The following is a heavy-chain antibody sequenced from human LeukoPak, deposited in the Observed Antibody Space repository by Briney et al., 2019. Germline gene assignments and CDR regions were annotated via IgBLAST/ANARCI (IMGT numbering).Heavy chain of an antibody. D-gene: IGHD6-19*01. Sequence: GGSLRLSCAASGFTFSSYAMSWVRQAPGKGLEWVSAISGSGGSTYYADSVKGRFTISRDNAKNSLYLQMNSLRAEDTALYYCARDRSIAVAGDYYYYYYMDVWGKGTTVTVSS. V-gene: IGHV3-23*01. CDR1: GFTFSSYA. CDR2: ISGSGGST. J-gene: IGHJ6*03. CDR3: ARDRSIAVAGDYYYYYYMDV.